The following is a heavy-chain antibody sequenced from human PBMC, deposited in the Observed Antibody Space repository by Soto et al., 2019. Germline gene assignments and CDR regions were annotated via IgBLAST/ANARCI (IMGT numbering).Heavy chain of an antibody. CDR2: INAGNGNT. J-gene: IGHJ5*02. V-gene: IGHV1-3*01. CDR3: AMITMIHSFDP. Sequence: ASVKVSCKTSGYSFTNYATHWVRQAPGQRLEWMGWINAGNGNTKYSQTFRGRVTITADESTTTAYMELSSLRSEDTAVYYCAMITMIHSFDPWGQGTLVTVSS. CDR1: GYSFTNYA. D-gene: IGHD3-22*01.